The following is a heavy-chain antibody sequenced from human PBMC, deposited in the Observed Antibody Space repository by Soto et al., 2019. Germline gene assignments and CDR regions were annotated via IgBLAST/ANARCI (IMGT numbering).Heavy chain of an antibody. D-gene: IGHD6-13*01. Sequence: PGGSLRLSCAASGFTFSSYAMHWVRQAPGKGLEWVAVISYDGSNKYYTDSVKGRFTISRDNSKNTLYLQMNSLRAEDTAVYYCARDLIAAADAIGPFDYWGQGTLVTVSS. CDR3: ARDLIAAADAIGPFDY. CDR2: ISYDGSNK. CDR1: GFTFSSYA. J-gene: IGHJ4*02. V-gene: IGHV3-30-3*01.